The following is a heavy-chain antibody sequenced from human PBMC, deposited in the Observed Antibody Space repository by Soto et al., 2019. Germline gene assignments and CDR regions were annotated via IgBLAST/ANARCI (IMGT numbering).Heavy chain of an antibody. Sequence: GGSLRLSCAASGFTFSSYAMHWVRQAPGKGLEWVAVISYDGSNKYYADSVKGRFTISRDNSKNTLYLQMNSLRAEDTAVYYCARAQITMVRGVKTHYYGMDVWGQGTTVTVSS. D-gene: IGHD3-10*01. CDR2: ISYDGSNK. CDR1: GFTFSSYA. J-gene: IGHJ6*02. V-gene: IGHV3-30-3*01. CDR3: ARAQITMVRGVKTHYYGMDV.